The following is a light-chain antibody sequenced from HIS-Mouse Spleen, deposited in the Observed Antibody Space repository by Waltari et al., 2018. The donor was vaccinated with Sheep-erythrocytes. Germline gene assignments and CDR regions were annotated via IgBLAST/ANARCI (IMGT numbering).Light chain of an antibody. CDR2: WGS. Sequence: DIVMTQSPLSLPVTPGEPASISCRSSQSLLHSNGSYYLDWYLQKPGQSPQLLIYWGSNRAAGVPDRFSGSGSGTDFTLKISRVEAEDVGVYYCMQALQTPIFTFGPGTKVDIK. J-gene: IGKJ3*01. CDR3: MQALQTPIFT. CDR1: QSLLHSNGSYY. V-gene: IGKV2-28*01.